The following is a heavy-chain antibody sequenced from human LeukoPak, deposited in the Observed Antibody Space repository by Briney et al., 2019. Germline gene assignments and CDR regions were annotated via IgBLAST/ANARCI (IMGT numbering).Heavy chain of an antibody. V-gene: IGHV3-30*02. Sequence: PGGSLRLSCIESGFAFSSCGMHWVRQAPGKGLEWVAFIRSDGSNKYYADSVKGRFPISRDNSKNTLYLQLDSLRAEDTAVYYCAKDRGVGFGEVWGQGTLVTVSS. CDR3: AKDRGVGFGEV. CDR2: IRSDGSNK. J-gene: IGHJ4*02. D-gene: IGHD3-10*01. CDR1: GFAFSSCG.